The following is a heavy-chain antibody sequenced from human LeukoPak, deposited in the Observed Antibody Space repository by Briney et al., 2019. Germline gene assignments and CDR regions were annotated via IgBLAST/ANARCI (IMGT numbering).Heavy chain of an antibody. J-gene: IGHJ5*02. CDR2: INHSGST. CDR1: GGSFSGYY. Sequence: SETLSLTCAVYGGSFSGYYWSWIRQPPGKGLEWLGEINHSGSTNYNPSLKSRVTISVDTSKNQFSLKLSSVTAADTAVYYCARKSQRRRLNWFDPWGQGTLVTVSS. D-gene: IGHD1-1*01. CDR3: ARKSQRRRLNWFDP. V-gene: IGHV4-34*01.